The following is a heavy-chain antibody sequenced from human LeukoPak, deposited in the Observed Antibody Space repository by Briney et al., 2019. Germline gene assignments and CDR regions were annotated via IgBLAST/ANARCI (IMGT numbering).Heavy chain of an antibody. CDR2: IWYDGSNK. CDR1: GFTFSSYG. V-gene: IGHV3-33*03. D-gene: IGHD2-2*01. CDR3: ATDDKYAPSS. Sequence: GGSLRLSCAASGFTFSSYGMHWVRQAPGKGLEWVAVIWYDGSNKYYADSVKGRFTISRDNAKNTVYLQMNSPRAEDTAVYYCATDDKYAPSSWGQGTLVTVSS. J-gene: IGHJ5*02.